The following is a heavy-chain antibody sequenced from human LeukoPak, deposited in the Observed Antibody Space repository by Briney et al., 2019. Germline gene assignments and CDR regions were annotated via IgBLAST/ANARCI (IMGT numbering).Heavy chain of an antibody. CDR2: IYYSGST. Sequence: SETLSLTCTVSGGSISSSSYYWGWIRPAPGQGLEWIGSIYYSGSTYYNPSLKSRVTISVDTSKNQFSLKLSSVTAADTAVYYCARHEGGSGSYLGWFDPWGQGTLVTVSS. V-gene: IGHV4-39*01. J-gene: IGHJ5*02. D-gene: IGHD3-10*01. CDR3: ARHEGGSGSYLGWFDP. CDR1: GGSISSSSYY.